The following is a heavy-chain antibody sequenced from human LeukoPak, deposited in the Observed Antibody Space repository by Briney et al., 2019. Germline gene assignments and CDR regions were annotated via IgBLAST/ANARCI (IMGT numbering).Heavy chain of an antibody. CDR2: ISYDGSNK. CDR1: GFTFSSYG. D-gene: IGHD5-18*01. Sequence: GGSLRLSCAASGFTFSSYGMHWVRQAPGKGLEWVAVISYDGSNKYYADSVKGRFTISRDNSKNTLYLQMNSLRAEDTAVYYCARARGYSYGPNLKDDAFDIWGQGTMVTVSS. CDR3: ARARGYSYGPNLKDDAFDI. J-gene: IGHJ3*02. V-gene: IGHV3-30*03.